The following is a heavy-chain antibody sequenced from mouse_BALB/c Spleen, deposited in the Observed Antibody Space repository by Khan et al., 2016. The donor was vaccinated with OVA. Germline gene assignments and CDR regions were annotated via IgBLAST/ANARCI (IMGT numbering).Heavy chain of an antibody. J-gene: IGHJ3*01. Sequence: EVELVESGGGLVKPGGSLKLSCAASGFAFISYDMSWVRQTPERRLEWVATISSGGSYSYYPDRVKGRFTISRDIDRKTLYLQMSSLRSEDTALYYCARPSYYGNPWFTYWGQGTLVTVSA. V-gene: IGHV5-9*02. CDR3: ARPSYYGNPWFTY. CDR1: GFAFISYD. D-gene: IGHD2-10*01. CDR2: ISSGGSYS.